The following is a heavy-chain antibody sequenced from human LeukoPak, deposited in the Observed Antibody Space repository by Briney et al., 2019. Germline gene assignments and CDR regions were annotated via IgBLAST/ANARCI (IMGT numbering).Heavy chain of an antibody. CDR2: ISGSNSYI. CDR1: GFTFNSYS. J-gene: IGHJ4*02. D-gene: IGHD5-12*01. Sequence: NTGGSLRLSCAASGFTFNSYSMNWVRQAPGKGLEWVSSISGSNSYIYYADSMKGRFTISRDNAKNSLYLQMNSLRAEDTAVYYCARGPSGYHNTGGQGTLVTVSS. CDR3: ARGPSGYHNT. V-gene: IGHV3-21*01.